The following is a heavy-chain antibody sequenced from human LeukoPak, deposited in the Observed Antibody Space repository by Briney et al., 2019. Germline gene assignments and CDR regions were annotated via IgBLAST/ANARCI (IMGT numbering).Heavy chain of an antibody. Sequence: SVKVSCKASGGTFSSSAISWGRQAPGEGVEWMGRIITILGIANYAQKFQGRVPITADKSTSTAYMELSSLRSEDTPVYYCARRTLSYGDYDGMGVWGQGPTVTLSS. V-gene: IGHV1-69*04. CDR3: ARRTLSYGDYDGMGV. CDR2: IITILGIA. CDR1: GGTFSSSA. D-gene: IGHD4-17*01. J-gene: IGHJ6*02.